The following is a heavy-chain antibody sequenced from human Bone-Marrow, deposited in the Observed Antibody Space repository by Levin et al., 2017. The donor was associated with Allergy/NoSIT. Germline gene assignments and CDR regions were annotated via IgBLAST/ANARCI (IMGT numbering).Heavy chain of an antibody. J-gene: IGHJ5*02. CDR2: IYSGGST. D-gene: IGHD1-26*01. CDR3: ARPRNGGRYFGWFDP. CDR1: GFSVSGDF. V-gene: IGHV3-53*01. Sequence: QTGGSLRLSCEVSGFSVSGDFMTWVRQAPGKGLEWVSVIYSGGSTYYADSVKGRFTISRDNSKNTIYLQMNNLRDEDTAVYYCARPRNGGRYFGWFDPWGQGTLVTVSS.